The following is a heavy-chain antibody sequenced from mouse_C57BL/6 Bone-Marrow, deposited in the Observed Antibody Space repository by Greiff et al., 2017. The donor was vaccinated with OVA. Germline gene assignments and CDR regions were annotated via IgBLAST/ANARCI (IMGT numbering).Heavy chain of an antibody. V-gene: IGHV1-69*01. J-gene: IGHJ2*01. D-gene: IGHD3-2*02. Sequence: QVQLQQPGAELVMPGASVKLSCKASGYTFTSYWMHWVKPRPGQGLEWIGEIDPSDSYTNYNQKFKGKSTLTVDKSSSTAYMQLSSLTSEDSAVYYCARQLRLYYFDYWGQGTTLTVSS. CDR3: ARQLRLYYFDY. CDR1: GYTFTSYW. CDR2: IDPSDSYT.